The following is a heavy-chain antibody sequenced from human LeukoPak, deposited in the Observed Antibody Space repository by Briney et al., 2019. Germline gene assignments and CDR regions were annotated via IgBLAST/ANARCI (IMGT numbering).Heavy chain of an antibody. CDR2: MNPSSANT. CDR1: GYTFTSYD. D-gene: IGHD2-8*01. J-gene: IGHJ4*02. V-gene: IGHV1-8*01. Sequence: ASVKVSCKASGYTFTSYDINWVRQATGQGLEWMGWMNPSSANTGYAQKFQGRVTMTRNTSISTAYMELSSLRSEDTAVYYCARGRGDCTNGVCHRRFDYWGQGTLVTVSS. CDR3: ARGRGDCTNGVCHRRFDY.